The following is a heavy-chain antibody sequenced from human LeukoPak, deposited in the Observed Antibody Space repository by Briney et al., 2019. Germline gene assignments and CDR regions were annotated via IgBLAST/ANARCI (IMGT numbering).Heavy chain of an antibody. J-gene: IGHJ6*03. V-gene: IGHV3-7*01. D-gene: IGHD2-8*01. CDR1: GFSFSSYW. CDR3: AKDRCSNGIGCYYYYMDV. CDR2: IKQDGIEK. Sequence: PGGSLRLSCAASGFSFSSYWMTWVRQAPGKGPEWVANIKQDGIEKYSVDSVKGRFTISRDNAKNTLYLQMNSLRAEDTAVYYCAKDRCSNGIGCYYYYMDVWGKGTTVTISS.